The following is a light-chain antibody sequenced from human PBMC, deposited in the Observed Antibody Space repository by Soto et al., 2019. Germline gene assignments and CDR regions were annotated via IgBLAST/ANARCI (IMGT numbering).Light chain of an antibody. Sequence: DIQMTQSPSTLSASVGDRSIITCRASQSISSWLAWYQQKPGKAPKLLIYDASSLESGVPSRFSGSGSGTEFTLTISSLQPDDFATYYCQQYNSYSPTFGQGTKVDIK. CDR1: QSISSW. V-gene: IGKV1-5*01. CDR2: DAS. J-gene: IGKJ1*01. CDR3: QQYNSYSPT.